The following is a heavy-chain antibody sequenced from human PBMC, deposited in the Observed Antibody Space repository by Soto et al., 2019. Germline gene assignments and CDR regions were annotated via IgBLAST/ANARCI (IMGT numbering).Heavy chain of an antibody. D-gene: IGHD3-16*01. CDR3: ARRPQTTKSFGFDY. V-gene: IGHV4-39*01. CDR1: GGSISTNTHY. J-gene: IGHJ4*02. Sequence: SETLSLTCTVSGGSISTNTHYWGWIRQPPGKGLEWIGNIYYSGSTSYNPSLKSRVTISVDTSKNQFSLHLSSVTAADTAVYYCARRPQTTKSFGFDYWGQGTLVTVSS. CDR2: IYYSGST.